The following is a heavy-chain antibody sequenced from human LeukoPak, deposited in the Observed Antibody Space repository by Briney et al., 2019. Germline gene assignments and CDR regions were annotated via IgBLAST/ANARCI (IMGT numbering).Heavy chain of an antibody. D-gene: IGHD3-3*01. J-gene: IGHJ5*02. Sequence: GGSLRLSCEGSGFIFSSYAMTWVRQAPGKGLQWVSSISGSGESTYYADSMKGRFTISRDNSKNTLSLQMNSLRAEDTAVYFCAKGWEFRVVIPXAVSWGQGTLVTVSS. V-gene: IGHV3-23*01. CDR2: ISGSGEST. CDR3: AKGWEFRVVIPXAVS. CDR1: GFIFSSYA.